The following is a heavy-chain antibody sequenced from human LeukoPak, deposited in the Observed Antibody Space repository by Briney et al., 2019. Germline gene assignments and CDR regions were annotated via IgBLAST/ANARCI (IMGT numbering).Heavy chain of an antibody. Sequence: SETLSLTCAVYGGSFSGYYWSWIRQPQGKGLDWIGEINHSGSTNYNPSLKSRVTISVDTSKNQFSLKLSSVTAADTAVYYCARVSDCSGGRCHDSWGQGTLVTVSS. CDR1: GGSFSGYY. CDR3: ARVSDCSGGRCHDS. J-gene: IGHJ4*02. D-gene: IGHD2-15*01. V-gene: IGHV4-34*01. CDR2: INHSGST.